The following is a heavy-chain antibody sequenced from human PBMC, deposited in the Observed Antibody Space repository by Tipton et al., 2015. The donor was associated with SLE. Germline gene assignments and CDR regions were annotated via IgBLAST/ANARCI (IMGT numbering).Heavy chain of an antibody. Sequence: TLSLTCTVSGGSISSGGYSWSWTRQHPGKGLEWIGYIHYSGSTYYNPSLKSRVTISVDTSKNQFSLKLTSVTAADTAVYFCARGCSGTSCYWGDDWGQGSLVIVSS. J-gene: IGHJ4*02. CDR1: GGSISSGGYS. D-gene: IGHD2-15*01. CDR3: ARGCSGTSCYWGDD. V-gene: IGHV4-31*03. CDR2: IHYSGST.